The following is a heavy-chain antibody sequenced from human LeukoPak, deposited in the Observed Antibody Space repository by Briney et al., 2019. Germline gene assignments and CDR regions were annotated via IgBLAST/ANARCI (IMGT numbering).Heavy chain of an antibody. V-gene: IGHV4-34*01. CDR1: GGSFSGYY. D-gene: IGHD6-13*01. CDR3: ARDPWTPIAAAANWFDP. Sequence: SETLSLTCAVYGGSFSGYYWSWIRQPPGKGLEWIGEINHSGSTNYNPSLKSRVTISVDTSKNQFSLKLSSVTPEDTAVYYCARDPWTPIAAAANWFDPWGQGTLVTVSS. CDR2: INHSGST. J-gene: IGHJ5*02.